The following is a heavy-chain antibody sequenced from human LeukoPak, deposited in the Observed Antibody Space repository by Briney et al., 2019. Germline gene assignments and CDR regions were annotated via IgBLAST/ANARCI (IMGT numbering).Heavy chain of an antibody. D-gene: IGHD6-13*01. Sequence: PSETLSLTCAAYGGSFSGYYWSWIRQPPGKGLEWIGEINHSGSTNYNPSLKSRVTISVDTSKNQFSLKLSSVTAADTAVYYCARDHIAAAGTYYYYGMDVWGQGTTVTVSS. CDR2: INHSGST. CDR1: GGSFSGYY. J-gene: IGHJ6*02. CDR3: ARDHIAAAGTYYYYGMDV. V-gene: IGHV4-34*01.